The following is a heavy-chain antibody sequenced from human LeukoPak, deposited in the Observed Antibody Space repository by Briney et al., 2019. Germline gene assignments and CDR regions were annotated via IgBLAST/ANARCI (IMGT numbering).Heavy chain of an antibody. Sequence: GGSLRLSCAASGFTFSSYSMNWVRQAPGKGLEWVSSISSSSSYIYYADSVKGRFTISRDNAKNSLYLQMNSLRAEDTAVYYCARDRQQWLTRTTHLDYWGQGTLVTVSS. CDR1: GFTFSSYS. V-gene: IGHV3-21*01. D-gene: IGHD6-19*01. CDR2: ISSSSSYI. J-gene: IGHJ4*02. CDR3: ARDRQQWLTRTTHLDY.